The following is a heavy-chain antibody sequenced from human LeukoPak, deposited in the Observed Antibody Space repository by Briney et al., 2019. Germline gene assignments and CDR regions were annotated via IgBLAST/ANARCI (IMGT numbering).Heavy chain of an antibody. J-gene: IGHJ6*02. CDR1: GFTFSSYW. V-gene: IGHV3-74*01. CDR2: INSDGSST. Sequence: GGSLRLSCAASGFTFSSYWMHWVRQAPGKGLVWVSRINSDGSSTSYADSVKGRFTISRDNAKNTLYLQTNSLRAEDTAVYYCARVKGYYENYGMDVWGQGTTVTVSS. D-gene: IGHD3-22*01. CDR3: ARVKGYYENYGMDV.